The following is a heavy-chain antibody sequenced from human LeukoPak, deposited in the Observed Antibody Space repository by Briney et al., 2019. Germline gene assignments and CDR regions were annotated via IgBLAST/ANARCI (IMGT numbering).Heavy chain of an antibody. Sequence: PGGSLRLSCAASGFTVSSNYMSWVRQAPGKGLEWVSGISWNSGSIGYADSVKGRFTISRDNAKNSLYLQMNSLRAEDMALYYCAKGVDGAVAGIDYWGQGTLVTVSS. CDR3: AKGVDGAVAGIDY. J-gene: IGHJ4*02. V-gene: IGHV3-9*03. CDR2: ISWNSGSI. CDR1: GFTVSSNY. D-gene: IGHD6-19*01.